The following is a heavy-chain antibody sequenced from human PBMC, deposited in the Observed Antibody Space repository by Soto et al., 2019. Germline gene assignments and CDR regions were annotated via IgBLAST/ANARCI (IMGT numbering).Heavy chain of an antibody. J-gene: IGHJ6*02. CDR1: GGTLSSYA. Sequence: GASVKVSCKASGGTLSSYAISWVRQAPGQGLEWMGGIIPIFGTANYAQKFQGRVTITADESTSTAHMELSSLRSEDTAVYYCARMQGYCSSTSCYRGRGYYYYGMDVWGQGTTVTVSS. CDR2: IIPIFGTA. D-gene: IGHD2-2*01. V-gene: IGHV1-69*13. CDR3: ARMQGYCSSTSCYRGRGYYYYGMDV.